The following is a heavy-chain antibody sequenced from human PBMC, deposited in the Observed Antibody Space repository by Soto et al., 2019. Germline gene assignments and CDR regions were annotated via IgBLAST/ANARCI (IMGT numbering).Heavy chain of an antibody. J-gene: IGHJ4*02. CDR2: ISSSSSYI. Sequence: EVQLVESGGGLVKPGGSLRLSCAASGFTFSSYSMNWVRQAPGKGLEWVSSISSSSSYIYYADSVKGRFTISRDNAKNSLYLQMNSLRAEDTAVYYCARGGLGYSYGYVGYWGQGTLVTVSS. CDR3: ARGGLGYSYGYVGY. D-gene: IGHD5-18*01. CDR1: GFTFSSYS. V-gene: IGHV3-21*01.